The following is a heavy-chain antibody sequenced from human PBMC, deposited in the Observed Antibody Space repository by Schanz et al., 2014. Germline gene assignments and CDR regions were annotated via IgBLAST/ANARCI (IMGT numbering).Heavy chain of an antibody. V-gene: IGHV1-2*02. CDR3: ARARSTGFDCSGY. J-gene: IGHJ4*02. CDR2: INPNSGEI. D-gene: IGHD5-12*01. Sequence: QVQLVQSGPAVKKPGASMKVSCLASGYSFTEYFLHWVRQAPGQGLEWMGWINPNSGEIDYEQKFKGRVTLTSDTSISSAFMEMSGLTSDDTAIYFCARARSTGFDCSGYWGQGTLLIVSS. CDR1: GYSFTEYF.